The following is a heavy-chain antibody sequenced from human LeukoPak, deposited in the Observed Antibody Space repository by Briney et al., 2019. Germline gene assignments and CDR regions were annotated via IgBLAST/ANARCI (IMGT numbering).Heavy chain of an antibody. CDR3: ARLIGPESN. J-gene: IGHJ4*02. Sequence: SETLSLTCAVYGGSFSGYYWSWIRQPPGKGLEWIGEINHSGSTNYNPSLKSRVTISVDTSKNQFSLKLSSVTAADTAMYYCARLIGPESNWGQGTLVTVSS. CDR2: INHSGST. CDR1: GGSFSGYY. V-gene: IGHV4-34*01.